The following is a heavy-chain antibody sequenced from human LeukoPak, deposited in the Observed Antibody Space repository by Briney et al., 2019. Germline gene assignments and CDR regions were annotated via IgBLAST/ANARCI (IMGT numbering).Heavy chain of an antibody. V-gene: IGHV1-18*01. J-gene: IGHJ6*03. D-gene: IGHD3-3*01. CDR3: ARVKPDTSNDFWSGGDYYYYYMDV. CDR2: ISAYNGNT. CDR1: GYTFTSYG. Sequence: GASVKVSCKASGYTFTSYGISWVRQAPGQGLEWMGWISAYNGNTNYAQKLQGRVTMTTDTSTSTAYMELRSLRSDDTAVYYCARVKPDTSNDFWSGGDYYYYYMDVWGKGTTVTVSS.